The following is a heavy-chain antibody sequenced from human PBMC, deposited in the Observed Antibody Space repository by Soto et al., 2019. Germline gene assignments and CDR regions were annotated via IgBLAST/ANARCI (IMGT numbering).Heavy chain of an antibody. CDR2: ISSTTNYI. CDR3: ARESEDLTSNFDY. Sequence: EVQLVESGGGLVKPGGSLRLSCAASGFTFTMYSMNWVRQAPGKGLEWVSSISSTTNYIYYGDSMKGRFTISRDNAKNSLYLEKNSLRAEDTAVYYCARESEDLTSNFDYWGQGTLVTVSS. J-gene: IGHJ4*02. CDR1: GFTFTMYS. V-gene: IGHV3-21*06.